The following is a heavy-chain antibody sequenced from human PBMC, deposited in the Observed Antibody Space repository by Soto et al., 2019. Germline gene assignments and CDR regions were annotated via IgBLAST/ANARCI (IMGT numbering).Heavy chain of an antibody. CDR2: IYWDDDK. CDR1: GFSLSTSGVG. Sequence: SGPTLVNPTQTLTLTRTFSGFSLSTSGVGVGWIRQPPGKALECLALIYWDDDKHYSPSLKSRLTITKDTSKNQVVLTMTNMDPVDTATYYCAHIPNYYQYNWFDPWGQGTLVTVSS. V-gene: IGHV2-5*02. J-gene: IGHJ5*02. CDR3: AHIPNYYQYNWFDP. D-gene: IGHD3-10*01.